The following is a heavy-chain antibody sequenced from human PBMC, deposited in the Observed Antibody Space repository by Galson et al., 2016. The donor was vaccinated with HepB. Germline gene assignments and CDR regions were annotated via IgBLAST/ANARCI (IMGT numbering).Heavy chain of an antibody. V-gene: IGHV3-21*01. J-gene: IGHJ4*02. CDR2: ISYSSFYI. D-gene: IGHD3-22*01. CDR3: ARINTYYDSSGYVDY. CDR1: GFTFSSYT. Sequence: SLRVSCAASGFTFSSYTMNWVRQAPGKGLQWVSSISYSSFYIFYADSVKGRFTISRDNAKKSLYLQMNSLRAEDTAVYYCARINTYYDSSGYVDYWGQGTLVTVSS.